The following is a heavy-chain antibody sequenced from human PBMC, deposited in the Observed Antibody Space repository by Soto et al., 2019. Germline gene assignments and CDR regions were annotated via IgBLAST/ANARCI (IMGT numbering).Heavy chain of an antibody. V-gene: IGHV4-30-4*01. CDR1: GGSIISGGYY. CDR2: IYYSGST. J-gene: IGHJ3*02. Sequence: PSETLSLTCTVAGGSIISGGYYWSWINKPPGKGLEWIGYIYYSGSTYYNPSLKSRVTISVDTSKNQFSLKLSSVTAADTAVYYCARGVVVAAPPAFDIWGQGTMVTVSS. D-gene: IGHD2-15*01. CDR3: ARGVVVAAPPAFDI.